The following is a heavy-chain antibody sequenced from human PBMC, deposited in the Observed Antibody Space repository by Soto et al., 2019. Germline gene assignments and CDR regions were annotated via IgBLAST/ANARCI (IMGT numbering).Heavy chain of an antibody. D-gene: IGHD3-22*01. Sequence: GVSVKVSCKASGYTFTSYGISWVRQAPGQGLEWMGWISAYNGNTNYAQKLQGRVTMTTDTSTSTAYMELRSLRSDDTAVYYCARVRITMIVVVITGLMDVWGQGTTVTVSS. CDR3: ARVRITMIVVVITGLMDV. CDR2: ISAYNGNT. CDR1: GYTFTSYG. J-gene: IGHJ6*02. V-gene: IGHV1-18*01.